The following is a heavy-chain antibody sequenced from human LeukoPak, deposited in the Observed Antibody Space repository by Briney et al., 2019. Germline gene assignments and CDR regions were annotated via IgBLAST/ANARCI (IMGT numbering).Heavy chain of an antibody. D-gene: IGHD4-23*01. V-gene: IGHV4-59*01. CDR2: IYYSGST. CDR3: ARNLYGGNLNYFDY. Sequence: PSETLSLTCTVSGGSISSYYWSWIRQPLGKGLEWIGYIYYSGSTNYNPSLKSRVTISVDTSKSHFSLKLISVTAADTAVYYCARNLYGGNLNYFDYWGQGTLVTVSS. J-gene: IGHJ4*02. CDR1: GGSISSYY.